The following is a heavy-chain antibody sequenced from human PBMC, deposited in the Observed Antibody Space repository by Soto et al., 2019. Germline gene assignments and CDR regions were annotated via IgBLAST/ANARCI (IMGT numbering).Heavy chain of an antibody. J-gene: IGHJ3*02. V-gene: IGHV3-9*01. CDR3: VKDGLTSSFGLVYDGVVI. CDR2: ISWNSKIV. Sequence: EVQLVESGGDLVQPGRSLRLSCAASGFTFDDYPMHWVRQVPGKGLEWVSGISWNSKIVGYADSVRGRFSISRDNAKKSLYLQMNGLRPEDTALYFCVKDGLTSSFGLVYDGVVIWGRGTMVTVSS. CDR1: GFTFDDYP. D-gene: IGHD3-3*01.